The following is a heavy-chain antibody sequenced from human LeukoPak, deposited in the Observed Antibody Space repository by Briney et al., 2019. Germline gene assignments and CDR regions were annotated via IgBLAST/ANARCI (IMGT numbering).Heavy chain of an antibody. CDR2: ISSSGSTI. D-gene: IGHD3-10*02. Sequence: GGSLRLSCAASGFIFSSYEMNWARQAPGKGLEWVSYISSSGSTIYYADSVKGRFTISRDNAKNSLYLQMNSLRAEDTAVYYCAELGITMIGGVWGKGTTVTISS. J-gene: IGHJ6*04. V-gene: IGHV3-48*03. CDR3: AELGITMIGGV. CDR1: GFIFSSYE.